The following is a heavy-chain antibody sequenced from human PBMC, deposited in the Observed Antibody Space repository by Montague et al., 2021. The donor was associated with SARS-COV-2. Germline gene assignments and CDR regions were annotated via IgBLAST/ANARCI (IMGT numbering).Heavy chain of an antibody. CDR2: TCYRSQWHT. V-gene: IGHV6-1*01. Sequence: CAISGDSDSIEAAAWNWKKQSPARRFDQQGRTCYRSQWHTDSAASVRSRISFSGDISKNQFSLHLNSVTPEDTAIYYCARDGDYGGTWYSFLQNWGQGTLVIVSS. CDR1: GDSDSIEAAA. CDR3: ARDGDYGGTWYSFLQN. D-gene: IGHD4-17*01. J-gene: IGHJ1*01.